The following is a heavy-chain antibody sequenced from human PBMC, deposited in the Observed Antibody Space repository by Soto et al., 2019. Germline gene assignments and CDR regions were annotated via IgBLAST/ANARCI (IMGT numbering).Heavy chain of an antibody. CDR2: IYYNGNT. CDR1: GGSISSDY. CDR3: ARLAYTSGFTFDY. J-gene: IGHJ4*02. V-gene: IGHV4-59*01. Sequence: QVQLQESGPELVKPSETLSLTCTVSGGSISSDYWTWIRQPPGERLEWIGYIYYNGNTNYNSSLKSRVTISIDTSKNQFSLKLNSVTAADTAVYFCARLAYTSGFTFDYWGRGTLVTVSS. D-gene: IGHD5-18*01.